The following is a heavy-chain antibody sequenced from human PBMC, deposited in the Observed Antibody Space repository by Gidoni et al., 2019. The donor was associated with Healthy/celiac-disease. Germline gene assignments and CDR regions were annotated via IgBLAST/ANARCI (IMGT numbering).Heavy chain of an antibody. CDR3: ARVFSMVREDYYYYGMDV. J-gene: IGHJ6*02. Sequence: QVQLVESGGAVVQPGRALRLAGAASGSTFTIYAWPGVRQAPGKGLEGVAVRYLEGIDEYYADSVKGRFTISRENSKNTLYLQMNSLGAEATAVYYCARVFSMVREDYYYYGMDVWGQGTTVTVSS. CDR1: GSTFTIYA. D-gene: IGHD3-10*01. CDR2: RYLEGIDE. V-gene: IGHV3-30*04.